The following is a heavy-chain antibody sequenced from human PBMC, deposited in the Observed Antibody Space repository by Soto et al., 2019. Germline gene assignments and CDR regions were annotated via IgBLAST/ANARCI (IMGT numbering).Heavy chain of an antibody. CDR2: IIPIFGTA. Sequence: SVKVSCKASGGTFSSYAISWVRQAPGQGLEWMGGIIPIFGTANYAQKFQGRVTITADESTSTAYMELSSLRSEDTAVYYCARDPEGHYDILTGRTWFDPWGQGPLVTVSS. D-gene: IGHD3-9*01. CDR1: GGTFSSYA. J-gene: IGHJ5*02. CDR3: ARDPEGHYDILTGRTWFDP. V-gene: IGHV1-69*13.